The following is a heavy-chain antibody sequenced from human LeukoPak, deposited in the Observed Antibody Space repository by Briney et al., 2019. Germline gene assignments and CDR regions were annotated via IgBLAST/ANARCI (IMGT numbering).Heavy chain of an antibody. J-gene: IGHJ5*02. Sequence: GGSLRLSCAASGFTFSSYAMHWVRQAPGKGLEWVAVISYDGSNKYYADSVKGRFTISRDNSKNTLYLQMNSLRAEDTAVYYCARDRRSTSTSNTNWFDPWGQGTLVTVSS. D-gene: IGHD2-2*01. V-gene: IGHV3-30-3*01. CDR2: ISYDGSNK. CDR1: GFTFSSYA. CDR3: ARDRRSTSTSNTNWFDP.